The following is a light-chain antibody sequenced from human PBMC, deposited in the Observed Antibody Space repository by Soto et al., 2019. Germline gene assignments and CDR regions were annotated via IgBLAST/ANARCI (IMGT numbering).Light chain of an antibody. CDR2: AAS. CDR1: QVIANN. V-gene: IGKV1-17*01. CDR3: LQHHTYPFT. J-gene: IGKJ2*01. Sequence: DIQMTQSPSSLSASVGDRVTLTCRASQVIANNLGWYQQKPRKAPKRLIFAASTLEGGVPSRFSGSGSATEFTLTISSLQPEDFATYYCLQHHTYPFTFGQGTKVEI.